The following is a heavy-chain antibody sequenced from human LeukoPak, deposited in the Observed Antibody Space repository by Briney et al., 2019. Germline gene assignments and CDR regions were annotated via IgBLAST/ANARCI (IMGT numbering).Heavy chain of an antibody. CDR3: ARVILSGYDSFDY. J-gene: IGHJ4*02. CDR1: GGSISSGDYY. Sequence: QPSETLSLTCTVSGGSISSGDYYWSWIRQPPGKGLEWIGYIYYSGSTYYNPSLKSRVTISVDTSKNQFSLKLSSVTAADTAVYYCARVILSGYDSFDYWGQGTLVTVSS. CDR2: IYYSGST. D-gene: IGHD5-12*01. V-gene: IGHV4-30-4*01.